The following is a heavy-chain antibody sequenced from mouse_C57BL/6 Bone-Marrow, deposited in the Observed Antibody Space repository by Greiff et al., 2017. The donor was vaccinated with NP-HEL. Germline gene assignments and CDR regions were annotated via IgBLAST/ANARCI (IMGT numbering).Heavy chain of an antibody. CDR1: GYEFRNYW. CDR3: ARGAY. V-gene: IGHV1-80*01. CDR2: IYPGDGDT. Sequence: QVQLKQSGAELVKPGASVKISCKASGYEFRNYWMNWVKQRPGKGLAWIGQIYPGDGDTNSNGQFKDKATLTADKSSSTAYMQLSRLTSEDSAVYFCARGAYWGQGTLVTVSA. J-gene: IGHJ3*01.